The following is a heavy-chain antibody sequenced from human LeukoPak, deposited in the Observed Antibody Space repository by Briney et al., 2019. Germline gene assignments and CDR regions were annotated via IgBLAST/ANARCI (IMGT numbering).Heavy chain of an antibody. J-gene: IGHJ4*02. CDR3: ARDKDSSGYYYSPYFDY. Sequence: PGGSLRLSCAASGFTFSSYGMHWVRQAPGKGLEWVAFIRYDGSNKYYADSVKGRFTISRDNSKNTLYLQMNSLRAEDTAVYYCARDKDSSGYYYSPYFDYWGQGTLVTVSS. D-gene: IGHD3-22*01. V-gene: IGHV3-30*02. CDR1: GFTFSSYG. CDR2: IRYDGSNK.